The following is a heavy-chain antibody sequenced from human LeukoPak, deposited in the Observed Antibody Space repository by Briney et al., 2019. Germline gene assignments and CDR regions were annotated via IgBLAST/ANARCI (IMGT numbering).Heavy chain of an antibody. J-gene: IGHJ4*02. CDR2: INPNSGGT. V-gene: IGHV1-2*02. CDR3: ARDSSGWYGRGYYFDY. D-gene: IGHD6-19*01. CDR1: GYTFTGYY. Sequence: ASVTVSCKASGYTFTGYYMHWVRQAPGQGLEWMGWINPNSGGTNYAQKFQGRVTMTRDTSISTAYMELSRLRSDDTAVYYCARDSSGWYGRGYYFDYWGQGTLVTDSS.